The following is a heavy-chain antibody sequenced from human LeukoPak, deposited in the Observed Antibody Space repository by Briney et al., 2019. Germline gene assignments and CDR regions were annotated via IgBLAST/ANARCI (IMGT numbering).Heavy chain of an antibody. CDR2: IYYSGST. Sequence: SETLSLTCTVSGGSISSYYWSWIWQPPGKGLEWIGYIYYSGSTNYNPSLKSRVTISVDTSKNQFSLKLSSVTAADTAVYYCARVRRGIASAGVDYWGQGTLVTVSS. V-gene: IGHV4-59*01. CDR1: GGSISSYY. CDR3: ARVRRGIASAGVDY. D-gene: IGHD6-13*01. J-gene: IGHJ4*02.